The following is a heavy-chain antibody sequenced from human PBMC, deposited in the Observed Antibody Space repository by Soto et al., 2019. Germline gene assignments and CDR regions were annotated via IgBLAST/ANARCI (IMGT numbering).Heavy chain of an antibody. CDR2: TFYRSEWYN. Sequence: SQSLSLTCVVSGEGVFTNSAAAWKWIGQSPSRGLEWLGRTFYRSEWYNDYASSVKGRININPDTARNQFSLQLHSVTPEDTAVYYCARDLGVYMDVWGQGTTVTVSS. CDR3: ARDLGVYMDV. CDR1: GEGVFTNSAAA. V-gene: IGHV6-1*01. J-gene: IGHJ6*02.